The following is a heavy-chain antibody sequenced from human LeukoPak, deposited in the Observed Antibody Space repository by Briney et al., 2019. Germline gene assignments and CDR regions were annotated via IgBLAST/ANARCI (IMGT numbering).Heavy chain of an antibody. Sequence: ASVKVSCKASGYTFTGYYMHWVRQAPGQGLEWMGWISAYNGNTNYAQKLQGRVTMTTDTSTSTAYMELRSLRSDDTAVYYCARVYYDILTASDAFDIWGQGTMVTVSS. CDR2: ISAYNGNT. CDR1: GYTFTGYY. D-gene: IGHD3-9*01. CDR3: ARVYYDILTASDAFDI. V-gene: IGHV1-18*04. J-gene: IGHJ3*02.